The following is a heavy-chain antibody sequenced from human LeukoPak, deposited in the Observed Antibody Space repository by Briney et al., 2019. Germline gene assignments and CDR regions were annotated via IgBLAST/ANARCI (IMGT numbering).Heavy chain of an antibody. D-gene: IGHD6-6*01. J-gene: IGHJ1*01. V-gene: IGHV3-23*01. Sequence: GGSLRLSCAASGFTFSSYAMSWVRQAPGKGLEWVSAISGSGGSTYYADSVKGRFTISRDNAKNSLYLQMNSLRAEDTAVYYCARDLRARPWPDWGQGTLVTVSS. CDR3: ARDLRARPWPD. CDR1: GFTFSSYA. CDR2: ISGSGGST.